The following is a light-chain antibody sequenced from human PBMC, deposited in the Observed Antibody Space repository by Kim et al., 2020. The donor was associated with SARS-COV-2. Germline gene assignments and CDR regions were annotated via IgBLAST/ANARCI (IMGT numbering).Light chain of an antibody. CDR1: QSVSPW. CDR3: QQYDAYAWT. Sequence: DIQMTQSPSTLSASVGDRVTITCRASQSVSPWLAWYQQKPGKAPNLLIYKSSTLHSGVPSRFSGSGSGTEFTLTITSLQPDDFATYYCQQYDAYAWTFGQGTKLEI. J-gene: IGKJ1*01. CDR2: KSS. V-gene: IGKV1-5*03.